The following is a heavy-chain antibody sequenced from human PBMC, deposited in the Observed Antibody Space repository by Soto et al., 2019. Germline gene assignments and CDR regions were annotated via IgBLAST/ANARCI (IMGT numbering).Heavy chain of an antibody. CDR1: GFTFSSYA. CDR2: ISGSGGST. D-gene: IGHD3-22*01. V-gene: IGHV3-23*01. CDR3: AKRYWYDASGRWDY. J-gene: IGHJ4*02. Sequence: EVQLLESGGGLVQPGGSLRLSCAASGFTFSSYAMSWVRQAPGKGLEWVSAISGSGGSTYYADSAEGRFTISRDNSKSTLFLQMSSLRADDTAIYYCAKRYWYDASGRWDYWCQGTLVTVSS.